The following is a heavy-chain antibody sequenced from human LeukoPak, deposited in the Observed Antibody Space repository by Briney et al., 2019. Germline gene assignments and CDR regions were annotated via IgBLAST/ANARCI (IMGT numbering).Heavy chain of an antibody. J-gene: IGHJ4*02. CDR2: IYNSGTT. Sequence: SETLSLTCAVYGGSFSGYYWGWIRRPPGKGLECIGSIYNSGTTYYRPSLKTRVTISVDTSKNQLSLKLSSVTAADPAVYYCARVDSTDGYAGGNYFAYWGQGTLVTVSA. D-gene: IGHD5-18*01. CDR3: ARVDSTDGYAGGNYFAY. V-gene: IGHV4-34*01. CDR1: GGSFSGYY.